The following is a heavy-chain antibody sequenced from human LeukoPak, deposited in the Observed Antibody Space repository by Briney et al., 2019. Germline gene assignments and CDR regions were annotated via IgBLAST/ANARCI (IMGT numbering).Heavy chain of an antibody. Sequence: ASVKVSCKASGYTFTSYYMHWVRQAPGQGLEWMGIINPSGGSTSYAQKFQGRVTMPRDTSTSTVYMELSSLRSEDTAVYYCARDHGYYDFWSGRNEDAFDIWGQGTMVTVSS. V-gene: IGHV1-46*03. CDR1: GYTFTSYY. J-gene: IGHJ3*02. CDR2: INPSGGST. CDR3: ARDHGYYDFWSGRNEDAFDI. D-gene: IGHD3-3*01.